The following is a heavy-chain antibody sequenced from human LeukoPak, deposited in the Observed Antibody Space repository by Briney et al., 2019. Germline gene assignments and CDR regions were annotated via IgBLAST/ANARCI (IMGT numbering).Heavy chain of an antibody. Sequence: PGGSLRLSCAASGFTFSSYAMSWVRQAPGKGLEWVSAISGGVLSTYYADSVKGRFTISRDNSKNTLYLQMNSLRADDTAVYYCAKHLGYSTSSGIDYWGQGTLVTVSS. V-gene: IGHV3-23*01. CDR3: AKHLGYSTSSGIDY. J-gene: IGHJ4*02. CDR1: GFTFSSYA. CDR2: ISGGVLST. D-gene: IGHD6-6*01.